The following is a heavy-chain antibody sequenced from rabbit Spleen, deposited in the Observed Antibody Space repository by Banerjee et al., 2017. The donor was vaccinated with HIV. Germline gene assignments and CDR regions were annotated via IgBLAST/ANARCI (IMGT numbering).Heavy chain of an antibody. Sequence: QSLEESGGDLVKPGASLTLTCKASGLDFSGDSYDSYMCWVRQAPGKGLEWIACIDTSNGDTDYANWPKGRFTISKASSTTVTLQMTSLTAADTATYFCARDSGTSFSSYGMDLWGQGTLVTVS. CDR2: IDTSNGDT. J-gene: IGHJ6*01. V-gene: IGHV1S40*01. CDR1: GLDFSGDSY. CDR3: ARDSGTSFSSYGMDL. D-gene: IGHD8-1*01.